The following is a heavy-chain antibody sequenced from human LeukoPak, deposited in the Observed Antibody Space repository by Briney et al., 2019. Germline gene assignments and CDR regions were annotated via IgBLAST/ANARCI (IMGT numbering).Heavy chain of an antibody. D-gene: IGHD1-26*01. CDR1: GGTFSSYA. CDR3: ASHRGGATVLFDY. Sequence: ASVKVSCKASGGTFSSYASSWVRQAPGQGLEWMGGIIPIFCTANYAQKFQGRVTITADESTSTADMELSSLRSEDTAVYYCASHRGGATVLFDYWGQGTLVTVSS. CDR2: IIPIFCTA. J-gene: IGHJ4*02. V-gene: IGHV1-69*13.